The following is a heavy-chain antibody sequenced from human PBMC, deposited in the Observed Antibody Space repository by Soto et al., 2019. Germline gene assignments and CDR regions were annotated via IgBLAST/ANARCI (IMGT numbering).Heavy chain of an antibody. CDR2: SRNKAQSYTT. J-gene: IGHJ4*02. CDR3: VRATRTGTTGTTNFDY. CDR1: GFTFSDYY. V-gene: IGHV3-72*01. D-gene: IGHD1-7*01. Sequence: EVHLGESGGGLVQPGGSLRLSCVASGFTFSDYYIDWVRQAPGKGLEWVGRSRNKAQSYTTDYAASVKGRFTCSRDDSKNSVYLQKNSLTIEDTAVYYCVRATRTGTTGTTNFDYWGQGPLVTVSS.